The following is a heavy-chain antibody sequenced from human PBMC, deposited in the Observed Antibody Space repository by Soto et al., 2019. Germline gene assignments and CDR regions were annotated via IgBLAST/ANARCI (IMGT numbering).Heavy chain of an antibody. J-gene: IGHJ1*01. D-gene: IGHD3-22*01. CDR2: VDPDRSQK. Sequence: WGSMRLSCAASVFTFSRYCMTWVRQAPGKGLEWVANVDPDRSQKYYVDSVKGRFTISRDNTKNSLYLQMNSLRAEDTAVYYCAASPIVGAGNVDFEHWGQGTLVTVSS. V-gene: IGHV3-7*01. CDR3: AASPIVGAGNVDFEH. CDR1: VFTFSRYC.